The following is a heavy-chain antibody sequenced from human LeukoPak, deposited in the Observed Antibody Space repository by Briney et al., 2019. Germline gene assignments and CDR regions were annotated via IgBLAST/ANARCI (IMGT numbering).Heavy chain of an antibody. CDR1: GYTFTNYG. CDR2: ISAYNVNT. V-gene: IGHV1-18*01. J-gene: IGHJ5*02. Sequence: ASVKVSCKASGYTFTNYGINWVRQAPGQGLEWMGWISAYNVNTNYAQKLQGRVTMTTDTSTNTAYMELRSLRSDDTAVYYCARDMFSGSYYWFDPWGQGTLATVSS. CDR3: ARDMFSGSYYWFDP. D-gene: IGHD1-26*01.